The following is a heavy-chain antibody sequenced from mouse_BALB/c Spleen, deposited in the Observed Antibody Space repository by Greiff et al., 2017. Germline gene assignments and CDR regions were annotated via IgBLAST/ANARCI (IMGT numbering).Heavy chain of an antibody. J-gene: IGHJ4*01. V-gene: IGHV5-12-1*01. D-gene: IGHD1-2*01. Sequence: EVQLVESGGGLVKPGGSLKLSCAASGFAFSSYDMSWVRQTPEKRLEWVAYISSGGGSTYYPDTVKGRFTISRDNAKNTLYLQMSSLKSEDTAMYYCARQRIHYYGYDAMDYWGQGTSVTVSS. CDR3: ARQRIHYYGYDAMDY. CDR1: GFAFSSYD. CDR2: ISSGGGST.